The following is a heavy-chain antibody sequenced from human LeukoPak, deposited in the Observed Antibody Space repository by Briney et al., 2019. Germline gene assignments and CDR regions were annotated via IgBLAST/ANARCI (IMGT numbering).Heavy chain of an antibody. CDR2: IYHSGST. D-gene: IGHD3-10*01. Sequence: SETLSLTCAVSGGSISSSNWWSWVRQPPGKGLEWIGEIYHSGSTNYNPSLKSRVTISVDKSKNQFSLKLSSVTAADTAVYYCARDVVAYYGSGSYENKYYFDYWGQGTLVTVSS. J-gene: IGHJ4*02. V-gene: IGHV4-4*02. CDR3: ARDVVAYYGSGSYENKYYFDY. CDR1: GGSISSSNW.